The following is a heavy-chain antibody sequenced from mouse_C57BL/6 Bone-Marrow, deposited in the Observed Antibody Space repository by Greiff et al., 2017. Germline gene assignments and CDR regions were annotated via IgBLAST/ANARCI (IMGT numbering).Heavy chain of an antibody. D-gene: IGHD2-2*01. CDR2: IYPRSGNT. CDR3: AREGYYYAMDY. Sequence: ESGAELARPGASVKLSCKASGYTFTSYGISWVKQRTGQGLEWIGEIYPRSGNTYYNEKFKGKATLTADKSSSTAYMELRSLTSEDSAVYFCAREGYYYAMDYWGQGTSVTVSS. CDR1: GYTFTSYG. V-gene: IGHV1-81*01. J-gene: IGHJ4*01.